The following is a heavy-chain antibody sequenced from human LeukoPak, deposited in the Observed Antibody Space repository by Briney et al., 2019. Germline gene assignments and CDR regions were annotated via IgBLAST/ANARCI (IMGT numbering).Heavy chain of an antibody. CDR3: ARGGFGDYYFDY. CDR1: GGSISSGGYC. D-gene: IGHD3-10*01. Sequence: SQTLSLTCTVSGGSISSGGYCWSWIRQHPGKGLEWIGYIYYSGSTYYNPSLKSRVTISVDTSKNQFSLKLSSVTAADTAVYYCARGGFGDYYFDYWGQGTLVTVSS. J-gene: IGHJ4*02. V-gene: IGHV4-31*03. CDR2: IYYSGST.